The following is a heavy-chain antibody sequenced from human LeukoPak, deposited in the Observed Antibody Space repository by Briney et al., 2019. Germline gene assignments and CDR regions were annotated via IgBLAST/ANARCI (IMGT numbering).Heavy chain of an antibody. D-gene: IGHD2-15*01. V-gene: IGHV3-48*02. J-gene: IGHJ6*02. CDR3: AREGYCSGGSCYDYYYGMDV. CDR2: ISSSSTI. CDR1: GFTFSSYS. Sequence: GGSLRLSCAASGFTFSSYSMNWVRQAPGNGLEWVSYISSSSTIYYADSVKGRFTISRDNAKNSLYLQMNSLRDEDTAVYYCAREGYCSGGSCYDYYYGMDVWGQGTTVTVSS.